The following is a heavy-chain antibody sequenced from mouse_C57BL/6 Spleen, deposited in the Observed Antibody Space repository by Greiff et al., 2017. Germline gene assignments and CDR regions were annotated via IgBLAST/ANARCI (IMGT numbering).Heavy chain of an antibody. CDR3: ARASPYGSSSHWYFDV. J-gene: IGHJ1*03. Sequence: QVQLKPSGAELMKPGASVKLSCKATGYTFTGYWIEWVKQRPGHGLEWIGEILPGSGSTNYNEKFKGKATFTADTSSNTAYMQLSSLTTEDSAIYYCARASPYGSSSHWYFDVWGTGTTVTVSS. V-gene: IGHV1-9*01. CDR1: GYTFTGYW. CDR2: ILPGSGST. D-gene: IGHD1-1*01.